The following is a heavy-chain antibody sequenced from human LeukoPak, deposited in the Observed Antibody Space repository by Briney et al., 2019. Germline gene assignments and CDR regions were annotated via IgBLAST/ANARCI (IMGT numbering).Heavy chain of an antibody. D-gene: IGHD6-19*01. CDR3: AKVSVALEYYFDY. V-gene: IGHV3-30*18. Sequence: PGGSLRLSCAASGFTFSSYGMHWVRQAPGKGLGWVAVISYDGSNKYYADSVKGRFTISRDNSKNTLYLQMNSLRAEDTAVYYCAKVSVALEYYFDYWGQGTLVTVSS. J-gene: IGHJ4*02. CDR2: ISYDGSNK. CDR1: GFTFSSYG.